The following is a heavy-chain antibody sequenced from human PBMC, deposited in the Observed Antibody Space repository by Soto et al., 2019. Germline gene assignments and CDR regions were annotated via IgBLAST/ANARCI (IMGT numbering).Heavy chain of an antibody. CDR2: ISGSGGST. Sequence: EVQLLESGGGLVQPGGSLRLSCAASGFTFSSYAMSWVRQAPGKGLEWVSAISGSGGSTYYADSVKGRFTISRDNSKNTLYLQMNSLRAEDTAVCYCAKDRGSVTIAARTEYWGQGTLVTVSS. V-gene: IGHV3-23*01. CDR1: GFTFSSYA. CDR3: AKDRGSVTIAARTEY. D-gene: IGHD6-6*01. J-gene: IGHJ4*02.